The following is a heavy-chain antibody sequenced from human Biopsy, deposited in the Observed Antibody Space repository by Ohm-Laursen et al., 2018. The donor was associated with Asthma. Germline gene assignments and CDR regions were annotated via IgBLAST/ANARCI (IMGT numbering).Heavy chain of an antibody. J-gene: IGHJ4*02. V-gene: IGHV1-69*13. D-gene: IGHD2-2*01. Sequence: GASVKVSCKSLGGTFNAYVIGWVRAAPGQGLEWMGGINSVFGTTTYPQKFQDRVTITADDSTSTVYMELSSLRSEDSAVCYCARKAGSCISRTCYSLDFWGQGTLVTVSS. CDR3: ARKAGSCISRTCYSLDF. CDR2: INSVFGTT. CDR1: GGTFNAYV.